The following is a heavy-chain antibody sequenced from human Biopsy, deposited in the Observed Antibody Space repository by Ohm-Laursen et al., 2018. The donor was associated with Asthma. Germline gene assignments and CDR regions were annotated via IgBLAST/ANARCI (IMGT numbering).Heavy chain of an antibody. J-gene: IGHJ4*02. CDR2: ISFDGSNK. CDR3: ARDGPELPTELDY. D-gene: IGHD1-14*01. V-gene: IGHV3-30*03. CDR1: GFSFRDYY. Sequence: SLRLSCTASGFSFRDYYMSWIRQAPGKGLDWVAVISFDGSNKNYTDSVKGRFTISRDNSRNTLHLQMNSLRAEDTAVYYCARDGPELPTELDYWGPGTLVTVSS.